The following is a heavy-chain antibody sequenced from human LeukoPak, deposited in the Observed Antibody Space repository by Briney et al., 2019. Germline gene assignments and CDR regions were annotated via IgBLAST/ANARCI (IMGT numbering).Heavy chain of an antibody. V-gene: IGHV3-23*01. CDR3: ATQLLGYCTNGVCHLDY. CDR2: ISGSGGST. D-gene: IGHD2-8*01. Sequence: QPGGSLMLSCAASGFTLSSYAMSWVRQAPGKGLGWVSGISGSGGSTDYADSVKGRFTISRDTSKNTLYLQMNSLRAEDTAVYYCATQLLGYCTNGVCHLDYWGQGALVTVSS. CDR1: GFTLSSYA. J-gene: IGHJ4*02.